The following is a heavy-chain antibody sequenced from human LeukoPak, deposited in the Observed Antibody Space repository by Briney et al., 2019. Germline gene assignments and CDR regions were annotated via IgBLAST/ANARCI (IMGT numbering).Heavy chain of an antibody. D-gene: IGHD3-22*01. J-gene: IGHJ4*02. Sequence: PGGSLRLSCAASGFTFSSYGMSWVRQAPGKGLEWVANIKQDGSEKYYVDSVKGRFTISRDNVKNSLYLQMNSLRAEDTAVYYCASDYDSSGYYYQDYWGQGTLVTVSS. CDR3: ASDYDSSGYYYQDY. CDR2: IKQDGSEK. V-gene: IGHV3-7*01. CDR1: GFTFSSYG.